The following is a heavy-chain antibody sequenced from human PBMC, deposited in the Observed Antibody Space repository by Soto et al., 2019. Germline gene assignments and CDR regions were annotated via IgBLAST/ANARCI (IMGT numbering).Heavy chain of an antibody. CDR1: GGSVSSGSYY. J-gene: IGHJ6*04. CDR3: ASGILTGYYGLGYYYYGMDV. V-gene: IGHV4-61*01. CDR2: IYYSGST. Sequence: SETLSLTCTVSGGSVSSGSYYWSWIRQPPGKGLEWIGYIYYSGSTNYNPSLKSRVTISVDMSKNQFSLKLSSVTAADTAVYYCASGILTGYYGLGYYYYGMDVWGKGTTVT. D-gene: IGHD3-9*01.